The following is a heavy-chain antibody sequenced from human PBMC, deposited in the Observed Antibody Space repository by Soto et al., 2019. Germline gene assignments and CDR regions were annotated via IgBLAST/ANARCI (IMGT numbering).Heavy chain of an antibody. CDR1: GDSLTNNHW. J-gene: IGHJ4*02. V-gene: IGHV4-4*02. CDR3: VRDSRTGCSSINCYMH. D-gene: IGHD2-15*01. Sequence: QLQLRESGPGLVQPSGTLSLTCDVSGDSLTNNHWWSWVRQAPGKGLEWIGEIWHTGRPNYNPSLKSRVAISIDKSKNQFSLKLSSVTAADTAVYYCVRDSRTGCSSINCYMHWGQGTLVNVSS. CDR2: IWHTGRP.